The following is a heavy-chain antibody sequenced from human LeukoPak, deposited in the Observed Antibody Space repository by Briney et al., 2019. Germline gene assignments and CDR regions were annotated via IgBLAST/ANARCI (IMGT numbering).Heavy chain of an antibody. CDR2: IIPIFGTA. CDR3: ARVPYRNDAFDI. Sequence: GSSVKVSCKASGGTFSSYAISWVRQAPGQGLEWMGGIIPIFGTANYAQKFQGRVTITADESTSTAYMELSSLRSEDTAVYYCARVPYRNDAFDIWGQGTMVTVSS. D-gene: IGHD1-26*01. J-gene: IGHJ3*02. V-gene: IGHV1-69*01. CDR1: GGTFSSYA.